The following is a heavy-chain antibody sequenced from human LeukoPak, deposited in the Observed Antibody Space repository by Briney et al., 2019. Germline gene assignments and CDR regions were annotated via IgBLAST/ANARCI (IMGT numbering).Heavy chain of an antibody. CDR1: GGSISSSSYY. V-gene: IGHV4-39*07. J-gene: IGHJ4*02. CDR2: IYYSGST. CDR3: ARAFYSNCFDY. Sequence: PSETLSLTCTVSGGSISSSSYYSGWIRQRPGKGLEWIGSIYYSGSTYYNPSLKSRVTISVDTSKNQFSLKLSSVTAADTAVYYCARAFYSNCFDYWGQGTLVTVSS. D-gene: IGHD4-11*01.